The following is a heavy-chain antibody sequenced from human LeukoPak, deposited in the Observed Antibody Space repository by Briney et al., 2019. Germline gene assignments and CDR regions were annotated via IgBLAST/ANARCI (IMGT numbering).Heavy chain of an antibody. CDR1: GFTLSVYS. CDR2: IKQDGSEK. D-gene: IGHD4-23*01. J-gene: IGHJ4*02. CDR3: ARAPYGGNFFDY. Sequence: GRSLRLSCAASGFTLSVYSMHWVRQAPGKGLEWVANIKQDGSEKYYVDSVKGRFTISRDNAKNSLYLQMNSLRAEDTAVYYCARAPYGGNFFDYWGQGTLVNVSS. V-gene: IGHV3-7*04.